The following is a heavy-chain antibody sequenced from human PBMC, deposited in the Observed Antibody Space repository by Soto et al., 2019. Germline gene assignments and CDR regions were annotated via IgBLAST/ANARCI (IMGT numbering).Heavy chain of an antibody. CDR2: ISYDGDNK. D-gene: IGHD2-15*01. CDR1: GFTFSRYA. CDR3: AKVAGFCSGSSCSPTDDYSYYGMDV. V-gene: IGHV3-30-3*01. Sequence: QVQLVESGGGVVQPGESLRLSCAASGFTFSRYAMHWVRQAPGKGLEWVAVISYDGDNKYYADSVKGRFTVSRDNSKNTLYLHMKGLRAEDTAWYHCAKVAGFCSGSSCSPTDDYSYYGMDVWGQGTTVTVSS. J-gene: IGHJ6*02.